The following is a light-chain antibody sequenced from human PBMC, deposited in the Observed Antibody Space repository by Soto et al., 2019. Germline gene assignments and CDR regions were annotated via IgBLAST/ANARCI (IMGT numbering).Light chain of an antibody. CDR1: QGISNY. J-gene: IGKJ1*01. Sequence: DIQMTQSPSSLSASVGDRVTITCRASQGISNYLAWYQQKPGKVPKLLIYAASTLQSGVPSRFSGSGSGTDFTLTIRSMQTQDVANYYCQKYNSAPWTFGQGTKVDI. CDR2: AAS. V-gene: IGKV1-27*01. CDR3: QKYNSAPWT.